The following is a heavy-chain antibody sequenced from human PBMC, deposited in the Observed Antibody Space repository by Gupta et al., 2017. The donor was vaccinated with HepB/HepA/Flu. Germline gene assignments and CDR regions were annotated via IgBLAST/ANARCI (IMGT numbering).Heavy chain of an antibody. D-gene: IGHD6-6*01. CDR3: ATLGGSSDI. CDR1: GYTFTDYN. Sequence: DVQLVQSGAEVKKPGATVKISCKVSGYTFTDYNMHWVQQAPGKGLEWMGLVDPEDGETRYAQKFQGRVTIIADTSTDTVYMELSSLRSEDTAMYYCATLGGSSDIWGQGTLVTVSS. V-gene: IGHV1-69-2*01. J-gene: IGHJ4*02. CDR2: VDPEDGET.